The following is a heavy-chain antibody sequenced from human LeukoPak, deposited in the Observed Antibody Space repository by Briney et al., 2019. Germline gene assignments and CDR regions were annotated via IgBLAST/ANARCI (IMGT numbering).Heavy chain of an antibody. D-gene: IGHD3-9*01. Sequence: GESLKISCKGSGYSFTSYWIGWVRQMPGKGLEWMGIIYPGDSDTRYSPSFQGQVTISADKSISTAYLQWSSLKASDTAMYYCARHRYYDILTGYYKNNWFGPWGQGTLVTVSS. CDR3: ARHRYYDILTGYYKNNWFGP. J-gene: IGHJ5*02. V-gene: IGHV5-51*01. CDR2: IYPGDSDT. CDR1: GYSFTSYW.